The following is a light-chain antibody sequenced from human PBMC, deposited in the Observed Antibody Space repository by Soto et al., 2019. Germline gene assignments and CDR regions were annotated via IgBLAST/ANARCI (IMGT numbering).Light chain of an antibody. CDR3: SSYGGSNHLV. CDR2: EVS. V-gene: IGLV2-8*01. Sequence: QSALTQPPSASGSPGQSVTISCTGTSSDVGGYNYVSWYQQHPGKAPKLIIYEVSKRPSGVPDHFSGSKSGNTASLTVSGLQADDEADYYCSSYGGSNHLVFGGGTKVTVL. J-gene: IGLJ2*01. CDR1: SSDVGGYNY.